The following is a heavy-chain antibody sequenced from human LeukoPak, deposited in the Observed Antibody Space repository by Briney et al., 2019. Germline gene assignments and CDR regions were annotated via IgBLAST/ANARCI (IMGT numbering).Heavy chain of an antibody. J-gene: IGHJ4*02. CDR1: GYTFTSYG. CDR3: AREFSSSWGPFDY. V-gene: IGHV1-46*03. D-gene: IGHD6-6*01. CDR2: INPSGVST. Sequence: ASVKVSCKASGYTFTSYGISWVRQAPGQGLEWMGIINPSGVSTTYAQKFQGRVTMTTDTSASTVYMELSSLRSEDTAVYYCAREFSSSWGPFDYWGQGTLVTVSS.